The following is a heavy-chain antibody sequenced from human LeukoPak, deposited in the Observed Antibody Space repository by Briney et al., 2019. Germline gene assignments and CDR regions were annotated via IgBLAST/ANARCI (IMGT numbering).Heavy chain of an antibody. J-gene: IGHJ4*02. V-gene: IGHV4-4*07. CDR2: IQISGST. CDR3: ASGGVAGRWPLDY. CDR1: GGSISSYY. Sequence: PSETLSLTCTVSGGSISSYYSSWIRQPAGKGLEWIGRIQISGSTNYNPSLKSRVTMSVDTSKNQFSLNLSSVTAADTAVYYCASGGVAGRWPLDYWGQGTLVTVSS. D-gene: IGHD6-19*01.